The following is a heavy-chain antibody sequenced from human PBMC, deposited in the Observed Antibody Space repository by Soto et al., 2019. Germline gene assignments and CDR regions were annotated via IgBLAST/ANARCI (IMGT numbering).Heavy chain of an antibody. CDR2: TYYRSKWYN. CDR1: GDSVSSNSAA. CDR3: ARGYQLLSYYDY. V-gene: IGHV6-1*01. J-gene: IGHJ4*02. D-gene: IGHD2-2*01. Sequence: PSQTLALACGISGDSVSSNSAACNCIRQSPSRGLEWLGRTYYRSKWYNDYAVSVKSRITINPDTSKNQFSLQLNSVTPEDTAVYYCARGYQLLSYYDYWGQGTLVTVSS.